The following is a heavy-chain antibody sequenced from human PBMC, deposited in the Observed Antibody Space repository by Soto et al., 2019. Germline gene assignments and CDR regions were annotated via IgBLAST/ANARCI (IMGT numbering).Heavy chain of an antibody. V-gene: IGHV4-30-4*01. CDR3: ARGWTSSAPYWYFDL. CDR2: IYYSGNT. J-gene: IGHJ2*01. CDR1: GGSISSGYYY. Sequence: PSETLSLTCSVSGGSISSGYYYWSWIRQPPGKGLEWIGNIYYSGNTYYNPSLKSRLIISIDTSKNQFSLKLSSLTAADTAVYFCARGWTSSAPYWYFDLWGPGTLVTVSS. D-gene: IGHD2-2*01.